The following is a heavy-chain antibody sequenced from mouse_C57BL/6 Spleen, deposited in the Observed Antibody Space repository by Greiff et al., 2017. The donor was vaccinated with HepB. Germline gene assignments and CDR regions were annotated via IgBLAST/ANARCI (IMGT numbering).Heavy chain of an antibody. D-gene: IGHD4-1*01. Sequence: QVQLKESGPELVKPGASVKISCKASGYAFSSSWMNWVKQRPGKGLEWIGRIYPGDGDTNYNGKFKGKATLTADKSSSTAYMQLSSLTSEDSAVYFCARDELGSWFAYWGQGTLVTVSA. J-gene: IGHJ3*01. CDR3: ARDELGSWFAY. CDR1: GYAFSSSW. CDR2: IYPGDGDT. V-gene: IGHV1-82*01.